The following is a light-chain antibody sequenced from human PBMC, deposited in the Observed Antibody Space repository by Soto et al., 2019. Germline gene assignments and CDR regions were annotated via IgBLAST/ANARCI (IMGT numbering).Light chain of an antibody. CDR3: QQSSRMPRT. V-gene: IGKV1-39*01. J-gene: IGKJ2*01. CDR2: SAS. Sequence: DIQMTQSPSSLSASVGDTVSITCRASQSVDRYLHWFQQKPGKAPKLLVYSASSLQSGVPSRYSGSGGGTDFTLTMSTLQPEDPATYYCQQSSRMPRTFRQGTKLEIK. CDR1: QSVDRY.